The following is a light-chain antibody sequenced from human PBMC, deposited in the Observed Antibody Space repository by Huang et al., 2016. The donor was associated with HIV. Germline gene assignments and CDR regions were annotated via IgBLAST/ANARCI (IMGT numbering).Light chain of an antibody. CDR2: DVY. J-gene: IGKJ4*01. V-gene: IGKV3-11*01. CDR3: QQRSKWPLT. CDR1: QSIGTY. Sequence: EIVLTQSPVTLSLSPGDRATLTCRASQSIGTYLAWYQQKSGKAPRLLIYDVYNRAAGVPARFSASGSDTDFTLTIASLDPDDFAIYHCQQRSKWPLTFGGGTKVEMK.